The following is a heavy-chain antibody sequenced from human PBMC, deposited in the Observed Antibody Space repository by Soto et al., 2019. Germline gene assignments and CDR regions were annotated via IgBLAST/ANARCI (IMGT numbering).Heavy chain of an antibody. CDR3: ARTPGANFDY. V-gene: IGHV4-59*01. Sequence: QVQLQESGPGLVKPSETLSLTCTVSGGSISSYYWSWIRQPPGKGLKWIGYIYYSGSTNYNPSLKSRVTISVDTSKNQFSLKLSSVTAADTAVYYCARTPGANFDYWGQGTLVTVSS. D-gene: IGHD1-7*01. CDR2: IYYSGST. CDR1: GGSISSYY. J-gene: IGHJ4*02.